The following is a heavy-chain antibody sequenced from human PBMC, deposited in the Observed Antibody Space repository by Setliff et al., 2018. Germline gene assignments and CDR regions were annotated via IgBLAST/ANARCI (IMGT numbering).Heavy chain of an antibody. CDR3: ATGPVLIEGSSWFILDY. CDR1: GGTFSSYD. Sequence: SVKVSCKASGGTFSSYDISWVRQAPGQGLEWMGRIIPIFGTANYAQKFQGRVTITADKSTSTAYMELSRLRSEDTAVYYCATGPVLIEGSSWFILDYWGQGTLVTVSS. CDR2: IIPIFGTA. D-gene: IGHD6-13*01. V-gene: IGHV1-69*06. J-gene: IGHJ4*02.